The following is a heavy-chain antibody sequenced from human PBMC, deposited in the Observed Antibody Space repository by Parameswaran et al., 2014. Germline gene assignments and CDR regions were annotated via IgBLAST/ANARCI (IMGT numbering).Heavy chain of an antibody. Sequence: SETLSLTCTVSGGSISSSSYYWGWIRQPPGKGLEWIGSIYYSGSTYYNPSLKSRVTISVDTSKNQFSLKLSSVTAADTAVYYCARHYHTETPRLVGYYGMDVWGQGTTVTVSS. J-gene: IGHJ6*02. V-gene: IGHV4-39*01. CDR2: IYYSGST. CDR1: GGSISSSSYY. CDR3: ARHYHTETPRLVGYYGMDV. D-gene: IGHD6-6*01.